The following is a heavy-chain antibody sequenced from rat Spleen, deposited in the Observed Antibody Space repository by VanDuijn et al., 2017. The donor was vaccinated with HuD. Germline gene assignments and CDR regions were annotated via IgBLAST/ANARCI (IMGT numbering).Heavy chain of an antibody. CDR3: ARPTTLYPWHYFDY. CDR1: GFTFSDYY. Sequence: EVQLVESDGGLVQPGRSLKLSCAASGFTFSDYYMAWVRQAPTKGLEWVAPISYDGSSTYYRDSVKGRFTISRDNAKSTLYLQMDSLRSEDTATYYCARPTTLYPWHYFDYWGQGVMVTVSS. J-gene: IGHJ2*01. D-gene: IGHD1-11*01. V-gene: IGHV5-29*01. CDR2: ISYDGSST.